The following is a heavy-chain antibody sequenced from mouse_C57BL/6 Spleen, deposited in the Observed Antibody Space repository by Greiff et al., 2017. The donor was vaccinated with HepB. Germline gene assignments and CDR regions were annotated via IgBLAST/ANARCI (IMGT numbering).Heavy chain of an antibody. J-gene: IGHJ4*01. CDR3: ARYYGSSYDAMDY. D-gene: IGHD1-1*01. CDR2: INPNNGGT. V-gene: IGHV1-26*01. Sequence: VQLQQSGPELVKPGASVKISCKASGYTLTDYYMNWVKQSHGKSLEWIGDINPNNGGTSYNQKFKGKATLTVDKSSSTAYMELRSLTSEDSAVYYCARYYGSSYDAMDYWGQGTSVTVSS. CDR1: GYTLTDYY.